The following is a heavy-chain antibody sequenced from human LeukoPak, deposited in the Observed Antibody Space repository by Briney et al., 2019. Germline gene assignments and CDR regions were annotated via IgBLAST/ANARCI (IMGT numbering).Heavy chain of an antibody. CDR3: ARDYYDSSGYYFFDY. J-gene: IGHJ4*02. CDR1: GFTFSDYY. V-gene: IGHV3-11*01. CDR2: ISSSGSTI. D-gene: IGHD3-22*01. Sequence: GGSLRLSCAASGFTFSDYYMSWIRQAPGKGLEWVSYISSSGSTIYYADSVKGRFTISRDDAKNSLYLQMNSLRAEDTAVYYCARDYYDSSGYYFFDYWGQGTLVTVSS.